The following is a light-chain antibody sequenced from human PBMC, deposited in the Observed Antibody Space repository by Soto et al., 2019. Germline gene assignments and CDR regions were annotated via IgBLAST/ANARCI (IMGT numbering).Light chain of an antibody. CDR2: DAS. CDR1: QDIRAY. V-gene: IGKV1-33*01. J-gene: IGKJ1*01. Sequence: DIQMTQSPSSLSASVGDRVTITCQASQDIRAYLNWYQQKPGKAPKLLIYDASNLETGVPSRFSGSGSGTDFTLKISRVEAEDVGVYYCMQALQTRTFGQGTKVDIK. CDR3: MQALQTRT.